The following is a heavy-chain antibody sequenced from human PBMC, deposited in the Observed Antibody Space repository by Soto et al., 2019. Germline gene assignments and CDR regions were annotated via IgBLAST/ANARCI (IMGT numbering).Heavy chain of an antibody. CDR2: ISGGGDST. V-gene: IGHV3-23*01. D-gene: IGHD3-22*01. CDR1: GFTFSSYA. J-gene: IGHJ4*02. Sequence: EVQLLDSGGGLVQPGGSVRLSCVASGFTFSSYAMSWVRQAPGKGLEWVSVISGGGDSTYYADSVKGRITISRDNSKNTLYLEMNSLRAEDTAIYYCTKVHDTSGYYYAPFFDYWGLGTLVTVSS. CDR3: TKVHDTSGYYYAPFFDY.